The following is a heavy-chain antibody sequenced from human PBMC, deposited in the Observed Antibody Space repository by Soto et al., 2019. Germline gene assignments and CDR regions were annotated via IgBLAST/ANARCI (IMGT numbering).Heavy chain of an antibody. CDR1: GFTFSGSA. D-gene: IGHD2-15*01. CDR2: IRSKTNNYAT. V-gene: IGHV3-73*02. J-gene: IGHJ4*02. Sequence: EVQLVESGGGLVQPGGSLKLSCAAAGFTFSGSAVHWVRQASGRGLEWVGRIRSKTNNYATDYAASVNGRFTFSRDDSQNTVYLQMDSLRTQNTAVYAVTTCARSSTFAHSTPPPDYWGQGTLVTVSS. CDR3: TTCARSSTFAHSTPPPDY.